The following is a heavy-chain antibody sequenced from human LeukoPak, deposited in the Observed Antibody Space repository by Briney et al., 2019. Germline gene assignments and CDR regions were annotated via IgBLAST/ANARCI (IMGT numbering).Heavy chain of an antibody. J-gene: IGHJ4*02. D-gene: IGHD2-15*01. CDR3: ASREHQDIVVVVAATGYWSY. CDR2: INPSGGST. CDR1: GYTFTNYY. V-gene: IGHV1-46*01. Sequence: ASVKVSCKASGYTFTNYYMHWVRQAPGQGLEWMAIINPSGGSTRNAQKFQGRVTITADKSTSTAYMELSSLRSEDTAVYYCASREHQDIVVVVAATGYWSYWGQGTLVTVSS.